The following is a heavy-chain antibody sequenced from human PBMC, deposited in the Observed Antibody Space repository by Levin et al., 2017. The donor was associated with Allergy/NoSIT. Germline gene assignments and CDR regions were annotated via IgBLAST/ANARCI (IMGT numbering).Heavy chain of an antibody. J-gene: IGHJ4*02. D-gene: IGHD2-2*01. CDR3: ARGGCSSTSCLDN. CDR1: GFTFSNYW. V-gene: IGHV3-74*01. Sequence: PEGSLRLSCAASGFTFSNYWMHWVRQAPGKGLVWVSHINSDGSNTNYADSVKGRFTISRDNAKNTLYLQMNSLRDEDTAVYYCARGGCSSTSCLDNWGQGTLVTVSP. CDR2: INSDGSNT.